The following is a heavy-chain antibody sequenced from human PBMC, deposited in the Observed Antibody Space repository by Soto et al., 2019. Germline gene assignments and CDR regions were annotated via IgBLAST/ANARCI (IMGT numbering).Heavy chain of an antibody. V-gene: IGHV1-18*01. CDR3: ARDPYYDILTGPNPDYYYYYGMDV. J-gene: IGHJ6*02. Sequence: ASVKVSCTASGYTFTSYGISWVRQAPGQGLEWMGWISAYNGNTNYAQKLQGRVTMTTDTSTSTAYMELRSLRSDDTAVYYCARDPYYDILTGPNPDYYYYYGMDVWGQGTTVTVSS. CDR1: GYTFTSYG. D-gene: IGHD3-9*01. CDR2: ISAYNGNT.